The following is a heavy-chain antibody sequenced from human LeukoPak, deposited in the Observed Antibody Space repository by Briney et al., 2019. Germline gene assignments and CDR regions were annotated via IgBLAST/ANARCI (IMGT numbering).Heavy chain of an antibody. D-gene: IGHD3-16*02. CDR3: ARDKYYDYGWGSYRPDY. CDR2: INPNSGGT. Sequence: ASVKVSCKASGYTFTGYYMHWVRQAPGQGLEWMGRINPNSGGTNYAQKFQGRVTMTRDTSISTAYMELSRLRYDDTAVYYCARDKYYDYGWGSYRPDYWGQGTLVTVSS. J-gene: IGHJ4*02. CDR1: GYTFTGYY. V-gene: IGHV1-2*06.